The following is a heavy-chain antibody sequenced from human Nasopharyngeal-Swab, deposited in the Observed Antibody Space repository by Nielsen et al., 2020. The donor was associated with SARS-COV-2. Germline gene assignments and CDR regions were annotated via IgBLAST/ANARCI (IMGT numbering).Heavy chain of an antibody. J-gene: IGHJ3*02. V-gene: IGHV4-39*07. CDR2: IYYSGST. D-gene: IGHD4-11*01. CDR3: ARKDYKTSAFDI. Sequence: WIRQPPGKGLEWIGSIYYSGSTYYNPSLKSRVTISVDTSKNQFSLKLSSVTAADTAVYYCARKDYKTSAFDIWGQGTMVIVSS.